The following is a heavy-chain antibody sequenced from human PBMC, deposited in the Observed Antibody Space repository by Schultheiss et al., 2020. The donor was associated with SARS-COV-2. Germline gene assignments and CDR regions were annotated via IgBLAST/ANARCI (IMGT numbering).Heavy chain of an antibody. Sequence: GGSLRLSCAASGFTFSSYAMSWVRQAPGKGLEWVAVISYDGSNKYYADSVKGRFTISRDNAKNSLYLQMNSLRAEDTAVYYCAKEGNRSPYSSSSYLSLPQNYYYGMDVWGQGTTVTVSS. D-gene: IGHD6-6*01. CDR2: ISYDGSNK. V-gene: IGHV3-30-3*01. CDR3: AKEGNRSPYSSSSYLSLPQNYYYGMDV. J-gene: IGHJ6*02. CDR1: GFTFSSYA.